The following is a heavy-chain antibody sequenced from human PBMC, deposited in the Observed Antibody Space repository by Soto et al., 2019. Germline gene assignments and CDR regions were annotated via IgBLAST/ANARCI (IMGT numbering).Heavy chain of an antibody. CDR2: ISWDGHTT. J-gene: IGHJ4*02. Sequence: GGSLRLSCAASGFTFDDHNMHWIRQSPGKGLEWVSLISWDGHTTYYTDSVKGRFTISRDNSMSSLFLQMNALTTEDTALYYCASSQADFWGQGTLVTVSS. CDR3: ASSQADF. V-gene: IGHV3-43*01. CDR1: GFTFDDHN.